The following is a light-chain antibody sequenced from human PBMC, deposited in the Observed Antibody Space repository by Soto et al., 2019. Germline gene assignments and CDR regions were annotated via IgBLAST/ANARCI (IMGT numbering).Light chain of an antibody. CDR2: GNS. CDR3: RSYDSSLSGWV. J-gene: IGLJ3*02. V-gene: IGLV1-40*01. Sequence: QSVLTQPPSVSGAPGQRVTISCTGSRSNSEAGYDVHWYQQLPGTAPKLLIYGNSNRPSGVPDRFSGSKSGTSASLAITGVQAEDEADYYCRSYDSSLSGWVFGGVTKLTVL. CDR1: RSNSEAGYD.